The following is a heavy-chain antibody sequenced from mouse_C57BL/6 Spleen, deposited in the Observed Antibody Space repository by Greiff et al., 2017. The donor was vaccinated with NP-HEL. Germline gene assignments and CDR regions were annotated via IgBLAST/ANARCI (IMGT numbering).Heavy chain of an antibody. V-gene: IGHV1-7*01. J-gene: IGHJ2*01. CDR2: INPSSGYT. Sequence: VQLQQSGAELAKPGASVKLSCKASGYTFTSYWMHWVKQRPGQGLEWIGYINPSSGYTKYNQKFKDKATLTADKSSITAYMQLSSLTYEDSAVYYCARETAQVNFDYWGQGTTLTVSS. CDR1: GYTFTSYW. D-gene: IGHD3-2*02. CDR3: ARETAQVNFDY.